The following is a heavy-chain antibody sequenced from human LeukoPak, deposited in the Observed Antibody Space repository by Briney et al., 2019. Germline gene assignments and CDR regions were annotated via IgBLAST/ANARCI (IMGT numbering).Heavy chain of an antibody. CDR2: ISAYNGNT. V-gene: IGHV1-18*01. Sequence: GASVKVSCKASGYTFTSYGISWVRQAPGQGLEWMGWISAYNGNTNYAQKLQGRVTMTTDTSTSTAYMELRSLRSDDTAVYYCARDRKTWIQLWLQGGQFDHWGQGTLVTVSS. J-gene: IGHJ4*02. D-gene: IGHD5-18*01. CDR1: GYTFTSYG. CDR3: ARDRKTWIQLWLQGGQFDH.